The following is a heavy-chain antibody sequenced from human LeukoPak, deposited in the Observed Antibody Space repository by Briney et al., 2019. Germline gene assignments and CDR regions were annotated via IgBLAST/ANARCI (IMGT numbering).Heavy chain of an antibody. Sequence: GGSLRLSCAASGFTFSSYSMNWVRQAPGKGLEWVSSISSSSSYIYYADSVKGRFTISRDNAKNSLYLQMNSLRAEDTAVYYCARDLIDFWSGHYYYFDYWGQGTLVTVSS. CDR2: ISSSSSYI. D-gene: IGHD3-3*01. J-gene: IGHJ4*02. V-gene: IGHV3-21*01. CDR3: ARDLIDFWSGHYYYFDY. CDR1: GFTFSSYS.